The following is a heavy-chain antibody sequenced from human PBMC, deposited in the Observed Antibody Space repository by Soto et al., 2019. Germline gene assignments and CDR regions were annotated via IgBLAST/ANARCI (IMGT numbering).Heavy chain of an antibody. D-gene: IGHD3-3*01. CDR1: GGSISSYY. Sequence: LRETLSLTCTVSGGSISSYYWSWIRQPRGKGLEWIGYIYYSGSTNYNPSLKSRVTISVDTSKNQFSLKLSSVTAADTAVYYCARDFWNGYPRGWFDSWGQGTLVTVSS. CDR3: ARDFWNGYPRGWFDS. CDR2: IYYSGST. J-gene: IGHJ5*01. V-gene: IGHV4-59*01.